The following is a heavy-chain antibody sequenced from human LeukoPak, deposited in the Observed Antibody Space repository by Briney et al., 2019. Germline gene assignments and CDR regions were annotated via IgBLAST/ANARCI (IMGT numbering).Heavy chain of an antibody. D-gene: IGHD6-19*01. Sequence: HAGRCLRLAWAAYGSTLSSYAMSWVRQAAGDWRGWVAVISGMGGSTYYAGSVKGRFTISRDNSKNALCLQMNRLRGEDTAVYYCAKGPGVSVAGLDYWGQGTLVSVSS. V-gene: IGHV3-23*01. CDR1: GSTLSSYA. J-gene: IGHJ4*02. CDR2: ISGMGGST. CDR3: AKGPGVSVAGLDY.